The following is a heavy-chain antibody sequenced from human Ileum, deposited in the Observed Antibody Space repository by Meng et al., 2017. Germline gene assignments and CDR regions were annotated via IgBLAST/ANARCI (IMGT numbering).Heavy chain of an antibody. CDR2: IDTDGIGT. Sequence: EVHLVGSGGGLVQPGGSLRLSWAASGFAFSSLWMHWVRQAPGKGLVWVSRIDTDGIGTTYADSVKGRFTISRDNAKNTLYLQMNSLRDEDTAVYYCVRLGGSSPVDYWGQGILVTVSS. D-gene: IGHD6-6*01. V-gene: IGHV3-74*01. J-gene: IGHJ4*02. CDR3: VRLGGSSPVDY. CDR1: GFAFSSLW.